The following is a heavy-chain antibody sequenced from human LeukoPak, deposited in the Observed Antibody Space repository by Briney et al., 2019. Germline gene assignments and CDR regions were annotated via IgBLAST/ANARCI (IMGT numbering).Heavy chain of an antibody. CDR3: ARWGIAAAGRGFDP. Sequence: PGGSLRLSCAASGFTFSSYAMSWVRQAPGKGLEWIGSIYYSGSTYYNPSLKSRVTISVDTSKNQFSLKLSSVTAADTAVYYCARWGIAAAGRGFDPWGQGTLVTVSS. CDR1: GFTFSSYA. D-gene: IGHD6-13*01. V-gene: IGHV4-38-2*01. J-gene: IGHJ5*02. CDR2: IYYSGST.